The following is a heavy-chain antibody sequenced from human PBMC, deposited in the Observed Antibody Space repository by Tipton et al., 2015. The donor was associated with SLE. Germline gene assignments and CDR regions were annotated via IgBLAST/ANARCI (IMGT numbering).Heavy chain of an antibody. V-gene: IGHV1-69*05. Sequence: QSGAEVKKTGSSVKVSCKASGGTFSSYAISWVRQAPGQGLEWMGGIITIFGTANYAQQFQGRVTMTTDESTSTAYMELSSLGSEDTAVYYCARDRGYDFLSGYYTSCYFDLWGLGTLVTVSS. D-gene: IGHD3-3*01. CDR2: IITIFGTA. J-gene: IGHJ2*01. CDR1: GGTFSSYA. CDR3: ARDRGYDFLSGYYTSCYFDL.